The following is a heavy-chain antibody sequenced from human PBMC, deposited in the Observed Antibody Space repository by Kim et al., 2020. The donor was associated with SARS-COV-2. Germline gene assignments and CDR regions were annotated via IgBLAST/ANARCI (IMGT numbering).Heavy chain of an antibody. CDR3: ARDGARIAAAGPPFDY. J-gene: IGHJ4*02. D-gene: IGHD6-13*01. Sequence: SETLSLTCAVYGGSFSGYYWSWIRQPPGKGLEWIGEINHSGSTNYNPSLKSRVTISVDTSKNQFSLKLSSVTAADTAVYYCARDGARIAAAGPPFDYWGQGTLVTVSS. V-gene: IGHV4-34*01. CDR2: INHSGST. CDR1: GGSFSGYY.